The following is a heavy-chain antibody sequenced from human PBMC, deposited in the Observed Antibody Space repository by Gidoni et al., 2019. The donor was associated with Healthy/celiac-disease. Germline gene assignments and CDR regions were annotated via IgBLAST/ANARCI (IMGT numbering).Heavy chain of an antibody. V-gene: IGHV4-59*01. CDR2: IYYSGST. CDR1: GGSISSYY. CDR3: ARTLDLYGSGSPSDY. J-gene: IGHJ4*02. Sequence: QVQLQESGPGLVKPSETLSLTCTVSGGSISSYYWSWIRQPPGKGLEWIGYIYYSGSTNYNPSLKSRVTISVDTSKNQFSLKLSSVTAADTAVYYCARTLDLYGSGSPSDYWGQGTLVTVSS. D-gene: IGHD3-10*01.